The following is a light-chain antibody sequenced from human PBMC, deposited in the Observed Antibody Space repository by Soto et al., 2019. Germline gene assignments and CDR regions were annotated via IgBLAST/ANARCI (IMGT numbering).Light chain of an antibody. CDR3: QQYYSTPLT. J-gene: IGKJ4*01. Sequence: DIVMTKSPDSLAVSLGERATINCKSSQSVLYSSNNKNYLDWYQQQPGQPPKLLIYWASTRESGVPDRFSGSGSGTDFTLTISSLQAEDVAVYYCQQYYSTPLTFGGGTKVEIK. V-gene: IGKV4-1*01. CDR2: WAS. CDR1: QSVLYSSNNKNY.